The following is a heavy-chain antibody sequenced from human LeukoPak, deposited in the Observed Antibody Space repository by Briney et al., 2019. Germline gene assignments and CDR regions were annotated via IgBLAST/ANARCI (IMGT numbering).Heavy chain of an antibody. D-gene: IGHD6-19*01. V-gene: IGHV1-8*01. Sequence: ASVTVSCKASGYTFTSCDINWVRQATGQGLEWMGWMNPNSGNTGYGQSFQGRITMTRDISIGTAYMELSNLTSEDTAIYYCTRGSSGRRDNWGQGTMVTVSA. CDR3: TRGSSGRRDN. J-gene: IGHJ4*02. CDR2: MNPNSGNT. CDR1: GYTFTSCD.